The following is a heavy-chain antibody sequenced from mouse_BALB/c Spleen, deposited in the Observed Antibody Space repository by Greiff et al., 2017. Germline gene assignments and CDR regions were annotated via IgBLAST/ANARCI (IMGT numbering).Heavy chain of an antibody. CDR2: INPSNGGT. J-gene: IGHJ4*01. CDR1: GYTFTSYY. D-gene: IGHD4-1*01. Sequence: QVQLQQPGAELVKPGASVKLSCKASGYTFTSYYMYWVKQRPGQGLEWIGGINPSNGGTNFNEKFKSKATLTVDKSSSTAYMQLSSLTSEDSAVYYCTREGLGRDAMDYWGQGTSVTVSS. CDR3: TREGLGRDAMDY. V-gene: IGHV1S81*02.